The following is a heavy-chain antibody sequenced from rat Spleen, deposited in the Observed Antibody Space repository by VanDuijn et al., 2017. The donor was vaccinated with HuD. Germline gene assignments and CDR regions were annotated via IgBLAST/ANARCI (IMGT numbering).Heavy chain of an antibody. D-gene: IGHD3-4*01. CDR2: MSSGGNT. Sequence: QVQLKESGPDLVQPSQTLSLTCTVSGFLLTSYGVSWVRQPPGKGLEWIAAMSSGGNTYHNSVLKSRLSISRDTSKSQVFLKMNSLQTEDTAIYFCIRFSFNPYLMDAWGQGASVTVSS. J-gene: IGHJ4*01. CDR1: GFLLTSYG. V-gene: IGHV2S8*01. CDR3: IRFSFNPYLMDA.